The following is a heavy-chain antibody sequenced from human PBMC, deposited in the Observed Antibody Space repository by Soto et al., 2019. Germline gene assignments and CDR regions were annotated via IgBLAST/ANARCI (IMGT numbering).Heavy chain of an antibody. CDR1: GGSISSGGYS. CDR3: ARDIDTSSHFGWFDP. J-gene: IGHJ5*02. Sequence: SETLSLTCAVSGGSISSGGYSWSWIQQPPGKGLEWIGYIYHSGSTYYNPSLKSRVTISVDRSKNQFSLKLSSVTAEDTAVYYCARDIDTSSHFGWFDPWGQGTLVTVSS. D-gene: IGHD2-2*01. V-gene: IGHV4-30-2*01. CDR2: IYHSGST.